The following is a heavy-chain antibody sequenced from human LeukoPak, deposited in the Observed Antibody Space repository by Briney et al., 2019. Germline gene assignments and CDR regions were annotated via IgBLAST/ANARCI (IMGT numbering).Heavy chain of an antibody. Sequence: KAAETLSLTCAVYGDSFSGYYWSWIRQPPGKGREWIGEINHSGSTNYNPSLKSRVTISVDTSKNQFSLKLSSVPAADTAVYYCRYVWGSSRRDYWGQGTLVTVSS. CDR3: RYVWGSSRRDY. CDR2: INHSGST. D-gene: IGHD3-16*02. J-gene: IGHJ4*02. V-gene: IGHV4-34*01. CDR1: GDSFSGYY.